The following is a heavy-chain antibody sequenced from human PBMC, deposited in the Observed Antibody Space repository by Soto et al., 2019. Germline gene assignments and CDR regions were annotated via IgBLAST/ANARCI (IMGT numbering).Heavy chain of an antibody. CDR3: ARWAVYCSGGGCYSAAYYGMDV. Sequence: ASVKVSCKASGYTFTSYGISWVRQAPGQGLEWMGWISAYNGNTNYAQKLQGRVTMTTDTSTSTAYMELRSLRSDDTAVYYCARWAVYCSGGGCYSAAYYGMDVWGQGTTVTVSS. J-gene: IGHJ6*02. CDR1: GYTFTSYG. CDR2: ISAYNGNT. V-gene: IGHV1-18*01. D-gene: IGHD2-15*01.